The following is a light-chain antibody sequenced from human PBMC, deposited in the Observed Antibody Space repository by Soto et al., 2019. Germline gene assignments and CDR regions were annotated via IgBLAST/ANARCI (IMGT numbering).Light chain of an antibody. CDR3: QQRSNWPPS. Sequence: EIVLTQSPGTLSLSPGERATLSCSASQSVSNNYLAWYQQKPGQAPRLLIYGASNRATGIPDRFSGSGSGTDFTLTISSLEPEDFAVYYCQQRSNWPPSFGGGTKVDIK. CDR2: GAS. CDR1: QSVSNNY. V-gene: IGKV3D-20*02. J-gene: IGKJ4*01.